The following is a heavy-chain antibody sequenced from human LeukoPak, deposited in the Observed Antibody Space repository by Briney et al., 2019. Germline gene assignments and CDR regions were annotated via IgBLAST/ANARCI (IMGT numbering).Heavy chain of an antibody. CDR2: ISAYNGNT. Sequence: ASVKVSCKASGYTFTSYGISWVRQAPGQGLEWMGWISAYNGNTNYAQKLQGRVTMTTDTSTSTAYMELRSLRSDDTAVYYCARDDCDWVGDNVLRYFDWLSRSDAFDIWGQGTMVTVSS. D-gene: IGHD3-9*01. CDR3: ARDDCDWVGDNVLRYFDWLSRSDAFDI. J-gene: IGHJ3*02. CDR1: GYTFTSYG. V-gene: IGHV1-18*01.